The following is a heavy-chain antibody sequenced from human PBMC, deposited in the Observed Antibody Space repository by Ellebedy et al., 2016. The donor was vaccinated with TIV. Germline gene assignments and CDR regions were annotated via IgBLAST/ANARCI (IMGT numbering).Heavy chain of an antibody. CDR3: ARQREGYNFHYFDS. D-gene: IGHD5-24*01. J-gene: IGHJ4*02. CDR2: ISGSGVTT. V-gene: IGHV3-23*01. Sequence: GGSLRLSXPVSGSTFSRTAMSWVRQAPGKGLEWVSVISGSGVTTDYADSVKGRFTISRGNSKNTLILQMNSLRAEDTAEYYCARQREGYNFHYFDSWGQGTLVTVAS. CDR1: GSTFSRTA.